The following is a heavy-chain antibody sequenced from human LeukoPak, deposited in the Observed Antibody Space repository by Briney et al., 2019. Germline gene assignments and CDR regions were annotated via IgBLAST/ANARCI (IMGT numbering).Heavy chain of an antibody. D-gene: IGHD3-9*01. V-gene: IGHV3-23*01. Sequence: GGSLRLSCAASGFTFSSYAMSWVRQAPGKGLEWVSAISGSGGSTYYADSVKGRFTISGDNSKNRLYLQMNSLRAEDTAVYYCAKSATLDFDWLSIYYYYGMDVWGQGTPVTVSS. CDR1: GFTFSSYA. CDR2: ISGSGGST. CDR3: AKSATLDFDWLSIYYYYGMDV. J-gene: IGHJ6*02.